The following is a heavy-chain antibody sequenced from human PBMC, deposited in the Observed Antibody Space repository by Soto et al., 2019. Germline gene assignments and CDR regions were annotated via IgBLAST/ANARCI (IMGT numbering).Heavy chain of an antibody. V-gene: IGHV3-33*08. D-gene: IGHD3-9*01. CDR2: VWYDGSNK. CDR3: AREARHLVRGDALDN. CDR1: GFTFSDYS. J-gene: IGHJ3*02. Sequence: HPGGSMRISCAASGFTFSDYSMHWVRQAPGKGLEWVAVVWYDGSNKYYVESVKGRFTISRDNAENTLYMEMNSLRAEDTAMYYCAREARHLVRGDALDNWGQGTMVTVSS.